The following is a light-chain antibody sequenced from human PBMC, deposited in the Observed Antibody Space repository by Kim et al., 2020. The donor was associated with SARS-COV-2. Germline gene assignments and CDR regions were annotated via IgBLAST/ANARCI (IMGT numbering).Light chain of an antibody. CDR2: DNN. Sequence: GQKVTTSCSGSSSNIGNNYVSWYQQLPGTAPKLLIYDNNKRPSGIPDRFSGSKSGTSATLGITGLQTGDEADYYCGTWDSSLRVVFGGGTKLTVL. V-gene: IGLV1-51*01. CDR3: GTWDSSLRVV. J-gene: IGLJ2*01. CDR1: SSNIGNNY.